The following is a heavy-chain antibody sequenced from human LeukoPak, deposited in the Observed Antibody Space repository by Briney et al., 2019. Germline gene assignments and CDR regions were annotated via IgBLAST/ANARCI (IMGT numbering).Heavy chain of an antibody. Sequence: GGSLRLSCAASGFTFSSYGMHWVRQAPGKGLEWVAFIQNDGSNKYYADSVKGRFTISRDNSKNTLSLQMNSLRTEDTAVYYCAKDQANYASRYYYMDVWGNGTTVTVSS. CDR2: IQNDGSNK. CDR1: GFTFSSYG. J-gene: IGHJ6*03. D-gene: IGHD5-24*01. CDR3: AKDQANYASRYYYMDV. V-gene: IGHV3-30*02.